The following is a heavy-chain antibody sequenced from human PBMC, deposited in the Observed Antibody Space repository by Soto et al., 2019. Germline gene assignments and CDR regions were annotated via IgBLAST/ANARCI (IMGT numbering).Heavy chain of an antibody. Sequence: QLQLQESGPGLVKPSETLSLTCTVSGGSISSSSYYWGWIRQPPGKGLEWIGSIYYSGSTYYNPSLKSRVTISVDTSKNQFSLKLSSVTAADTAVYYCARQGYSSGWYADYWGQGTLATVSS. CDR1: GGSISSSSYY. V-gene: IGHV4-39*01. D-gene: IGHD6-19*01. CDR2: IYYSGST. CDR3: ARQGYSSGWYADY. J-gene: IGHJ4*02.